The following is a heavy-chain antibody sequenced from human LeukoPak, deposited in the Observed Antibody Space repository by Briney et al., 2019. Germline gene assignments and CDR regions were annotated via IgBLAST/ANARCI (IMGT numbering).Heavy chain of an antibody. CDR1: GGTFSSYT. D-gene: IGHD3-3*01. CDR3: ARVVTRRNFWSGYYHDY. Sequence: ASVKVSCKASGGTFSSYTISWVRQAPGQGLEWMGRIIPILGIANYAQKFQGRVTITADESTSTAYMELSSLRSEDTAVYYCARVVTRRNFWSGYYHDYWGQGTLVTVSS. J-gene: IGHJ4*02. CDR2: IIPILGIA. V-gene: IGHV1-69*02.